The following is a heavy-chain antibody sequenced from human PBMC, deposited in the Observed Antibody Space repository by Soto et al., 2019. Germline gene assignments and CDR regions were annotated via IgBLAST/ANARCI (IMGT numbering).Heavy chain of an antibody. D-gene: IGHD3-22*01. J-gene: IGHJ5*02. CDR3: AKSGEYYYDSSGYYGTYNWFDP. CDR2: ISGSGGST. V-gene: IGHV3-23*01. Sequence: EVQLLESGGGLVQPGGSLRLSCAASGFTFSSYAMSWVRQAPGKGLEWVSAISGSGGSTYYADSVKGRFTISRDNSKNTLYLQMNSLRAEDTAVYYCAKSGEYYYDSSGYYGTYNWFDPWGQGTLVTVSS. CDR1: GFTFSSYA.